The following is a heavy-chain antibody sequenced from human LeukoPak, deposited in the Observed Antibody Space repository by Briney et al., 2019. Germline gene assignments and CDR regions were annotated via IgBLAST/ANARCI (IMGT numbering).Heavy chain of an antibody. CDR1: GFTFSSYA. V-gene: IGHV3-23*01. D-gene: IGHD3-22*01. CDR2: TSGSGGST. Sequence: GGSLRLSCAASGFTFSSYAMSWVHQAQGKGLELVSFTSGSGGSTYYADSVRGRFTISRDNFKNTLYLQMNSLRAEDTAVYYCAKDQAYYYDSSGYYYLDYWGQGTLVTVSS. J-gene: IGHJ4*02. CDR3: AKDQAYYYDSSGYYYLDY.